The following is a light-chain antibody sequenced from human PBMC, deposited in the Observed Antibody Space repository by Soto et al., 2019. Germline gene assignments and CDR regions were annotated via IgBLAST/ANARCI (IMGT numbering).Light chain of an antibody. J-gene: IGKJ1*01. Sequence: EIVFTQSPGTLSLSPGERATLSCRASQTVSSSYLAWYQQKPGQAPRLLIYGASSRATGIPDRFSGSGSGTDFTLTISRLEPEDFAVYYCQQYGSSRTLGQGTKVDIK. V-gene: IGKV3-20*01. CDR3: QQYGSSRT. CDR2: GAS. CDR1: QTVSSSY.